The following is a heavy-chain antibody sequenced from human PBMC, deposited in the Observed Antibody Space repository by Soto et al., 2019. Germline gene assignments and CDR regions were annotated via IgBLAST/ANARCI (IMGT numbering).Heavy chain of an antibody. J-gene: IGHJ3*02. Sequence: GASVKVSCKAIGYSFTSHYMHWVRQAPGQGLEWMGTIYPGGVNVAYAQKFEGRVTMTKDTSTSTVYMELNSLTSEDTAVYYCARGGLIVVVVATTPFGIWG. CDR3: ARGGLIVVVVATTPFGI. V-gene: IGHV1-46*01. CDR1: GYSFTSHY. D-gene: IGHD2-15*01. CDR2: IYPGGVNV.